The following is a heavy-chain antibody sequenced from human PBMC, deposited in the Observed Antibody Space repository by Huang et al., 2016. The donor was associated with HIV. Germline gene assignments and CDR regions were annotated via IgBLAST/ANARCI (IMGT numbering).Heavy chain of an antibody. Sequence: QVQLQQWGAGLLKPSETLSLTCAVYGGSVSGHHWSWLRQPPGKGLEWIAEINDNGYTNYSPSLKSRVTISVHTSRNQFSLKLNSVTAADAAVYCCARASWYEPRSWYFGLWGRGTLVTVSS. V-gene: IGHV4-34*01. CDR2: INDNGYT. CDR1: GGSVSGHH. J-gene: IGHJ2*01. CDR3: ARASWYEPRSWYFGL. D-gene: IGHD6-13*01.